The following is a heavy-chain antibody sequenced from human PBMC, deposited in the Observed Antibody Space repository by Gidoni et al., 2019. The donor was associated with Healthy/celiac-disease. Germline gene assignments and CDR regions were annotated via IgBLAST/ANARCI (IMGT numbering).Heavy chain of an antibody. Sequence: QVQLQQWGAGLLKPSETLSLTCAVYGGSFSGYYWSWIRQPPGKGLEWIGEINHSGSTNYNPSLKSRVTISVDTSKNQFSLKLSSVTAADTAVYYCARSRKAGPLYYYYYYMDVWGKGTTVTVSS. CDR2: INHSGST. CDR1: GGSFSGYY. V-gene: IGHV4-34*01. CDR3: ARSRKAGPLYYYYYYMDV. J-gene: IGHJ6*03.